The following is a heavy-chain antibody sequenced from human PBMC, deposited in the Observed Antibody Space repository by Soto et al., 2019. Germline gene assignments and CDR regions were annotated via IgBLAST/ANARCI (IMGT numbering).Heavy chain of an antibody. V-gene: IGHV4-59*01. CDR2: IYYSGST. D-gene: IGHD1-7*01. Sequence: SETLSLTCTDSGRSISSYYWSWIRQPPGKGLEWIGYIYYSGSTNYNPSLKSRVTISVDTSKNQFSLKLSSVTAADTAVYYCARGRPRKLELCYWGQGTLVTVSS. CDR1: GRSISSYY. J-gene: IGHJ4*02. CDR3: ARGRPRKLELCY.